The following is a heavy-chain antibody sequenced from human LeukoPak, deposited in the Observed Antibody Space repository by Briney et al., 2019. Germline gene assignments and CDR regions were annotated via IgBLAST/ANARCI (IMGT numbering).Heavy chain of an antibody. CDR1: GVSVGSAGYY. V-gene: IGHV4-61*08. CDR2: MYYSGNS. J-gene: IGHJ4*02. CDR3: ARSQSQSGSYRYYFTY. D-gene: IGHD1-26*01. Sequence: SETLSLTCSVSGVSVGSAGYYWTWIRQPPGQGLEWIGYMYYSGNSNYNTFLKSRVTMSLDPSKNRFSLKLSSVTAADTAVYYCARSQSQSGSYRYYFTYWGQGTLVTVSS.